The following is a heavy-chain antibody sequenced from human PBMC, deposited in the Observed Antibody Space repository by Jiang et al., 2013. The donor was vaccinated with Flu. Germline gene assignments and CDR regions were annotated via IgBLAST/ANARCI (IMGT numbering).Heavy chain of an antibody. CDR2: IYYSGST. J-gene: IGHJ4*02. CDR1: GGSISSSSYY. V-gene: IGHV4-39*01. Sequence: GSGLVKPSETLSLTCTVSGGSISSSSYYWGWIRQPPGKGLEWIGSIYYSGSTYYNPSLKSRVTISVDTSKNQFSLKLSSVTAADTAVYYCASHIVLMVYASLWGQGTLVTVSS. CDR3: ASHIVLMVYASL. D-gene: IGHD2-8*01.